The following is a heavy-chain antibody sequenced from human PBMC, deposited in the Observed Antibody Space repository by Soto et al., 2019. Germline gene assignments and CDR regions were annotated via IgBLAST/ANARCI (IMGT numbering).Heavy chain of an antibody. CDR3: ARHITMVRGVMTRSNWFDP. J-gene: IGHJ5*02. CDR2: IYYSGST. Sequence: PSETQSLTYTVSGGSISSSSDYWGWIRQPPGKGLEWIGSIYYSGSTYYNPSLKSRVTISVDTSKNQFSLKLSSVTAADTAVYYCARHITMVRGVMTRSNWFDPWGQGTLVTVSS. V-gene: IGHV4-39*01. CDR1: GGSISSSSDY. D-gene: IGHD3-10*01.